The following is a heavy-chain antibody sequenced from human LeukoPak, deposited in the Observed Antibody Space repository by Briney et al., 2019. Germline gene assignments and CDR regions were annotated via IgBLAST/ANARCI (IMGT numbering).Heavy chain of an antibody. V-gene: IGHV3-30*18. D-gene: IGHD6-19*01. CDR3: AKVGVFQWLFFDY. CDR1: GFTFSSYG. CDR2: ISYDGSNK. J-gene: IGHJ4*02. Sequence: PGGSLRLSCAASGFTFSSYGMHWVRQAPGKGLEWVAVISYDGSNKYYADSVKGRFTISRDNSKNTLYLQMNSLRAEDTAVYYCAKVGVFQWLFFDYWGQGTLVTVSS.